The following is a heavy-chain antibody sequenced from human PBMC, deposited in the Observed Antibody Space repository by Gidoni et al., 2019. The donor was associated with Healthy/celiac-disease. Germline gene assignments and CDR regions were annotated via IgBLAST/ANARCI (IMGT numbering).Heavy chain of an antibody. J-gene: IGHJ6*02. CDR3: ARAGTGGFLEWLEMEEYGMDV. V-gene: IGHV3-30*04. Sequence: GLEWVAVISYDGSNKYYADSVKGRFTISRDNSKNTLYLQMNSLRAEDTAVYYCARAGTGGFLEWLEMEEYGMDVWGQGTTVTVSS. CDR2: ISYDGSNK. D-gene: IGHD3-3*01.